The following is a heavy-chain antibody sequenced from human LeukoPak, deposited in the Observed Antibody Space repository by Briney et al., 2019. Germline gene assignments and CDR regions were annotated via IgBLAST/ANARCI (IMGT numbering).Heavy chain of an antibody. V-gene: IGHV1-18*01. CDR3: ARSSVAEGFDY. CDR2: ISAYNGNT. Sequence: GASVKVSCKASGYTFTSYDINWVRQAPGQGLEWMGWISAYNGNTNYAQKLQGRVTMTTDTSTSTAYMELRSLRSDDTAVYYCARSSVAEGFDYWGQGTLVTVSS. CDR1: GYTFTSYD. D-gene: IGHD6-19*01. J-gene: IGHJ4*02.